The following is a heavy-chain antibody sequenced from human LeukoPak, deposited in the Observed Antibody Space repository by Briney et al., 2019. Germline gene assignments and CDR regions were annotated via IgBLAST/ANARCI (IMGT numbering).Heavy chain of an antibody. D-gene: IGHD2-2*01. CDR2: MNPNSGNT. Sequence: ASVKVSCKASGYTFTSYDINWVRQATGQGLEWMGWMNPNSGNTGYAQKFQGRVTMTRNTSISTAYMELSSLRSEDTAVYYCARFRFEYCSSTSCYFPDYYGMDVWGQGTTVTVSS. V-gene: IGHV1-8*01. CDR3: ARFRFEYCSSTSCYFPDYYGMDV. CDR1: GYTFTSYD. J-gene: IGHJ6*02.